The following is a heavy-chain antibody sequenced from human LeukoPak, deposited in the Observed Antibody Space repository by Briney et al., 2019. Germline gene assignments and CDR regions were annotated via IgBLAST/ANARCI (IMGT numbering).Heavy chain of an antibody. J-gene: IGHJ4*02. V-gene: IGHV1-24*01. CDR1: GYTLTELS. D-gene: IGHD3-9*01. CDR3: ARDGGGLNDIHADY. CDR2: FDPEDGET. Sequence: ASVKVSCKVSGYTLTELSTHWVRQAPGKGLEWMGGFDPEDGETIYAQKFQGRVTMTEDTSTDTAYMELSSLRSEDTAVYYCARDGGGLNDIHADYWGQGTLVTVSS.